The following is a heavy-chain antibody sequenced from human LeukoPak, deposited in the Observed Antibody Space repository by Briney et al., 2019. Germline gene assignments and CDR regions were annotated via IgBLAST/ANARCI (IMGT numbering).Heavy chain of an antibody. Sequence: GGSLRLSCAASGFTLSSYSMNWVRQAPGKGLEWVSSISSSSSYIYYADSVKGRFTISRDNAKNSLYLQMNSLRAEDTAVYYCAKASYDSSGYFGPLDHWGQGTLVTVSS. CDR3: AKASYDSSGYFGPLDH. V-gene: IGHV3-21*01. J-gene: IGHJ4*02. D-gene: IGHD3-22*01. CDR1: GFTLSSYS. CDR2: ISSSSSYI.